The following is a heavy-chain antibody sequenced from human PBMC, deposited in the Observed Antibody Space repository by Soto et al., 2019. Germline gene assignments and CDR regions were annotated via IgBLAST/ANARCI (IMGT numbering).Heavy chain of an antibody. V-gene: IGHV1-24*01. Sequence: ASVKVSCKVSGYTLTELSMHWVRQAPGKGLEWMGGFDPEDGETIYAQKFQGRVTMTEDTSTDTAYMELSSLRSDDTAVYYCARVHLLWFGELLAHYFDYWGQGTLVTVSS. D-gene: IGHD3-10*01. J-gene: IGHJ4*02. CDR1: GYTLTELS. CDR3: ARVHLLWFGELLAHYFDY. CDR2: FDPEDGET.